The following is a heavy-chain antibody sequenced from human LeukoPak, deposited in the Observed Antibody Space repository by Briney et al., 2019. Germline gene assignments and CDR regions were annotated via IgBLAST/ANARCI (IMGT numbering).Heavy chain of an antibody. D-gene: IGHD3-10*01. Sequence: SETLSLTCAVYGGSFSGYYWSWIRQPPGKGLEWIGEINHSGSTNYNPSLKSRVTISVDTSKNQFSLKLSSVTAADTAVYYCARGRYYGSYGMGVWGQGTTVTVSS. J-gene: IGHJ6*02. V-gene: IGHV4-34*01. CDR3: ARGRYYGSYGMGV. CDR2: INHSGST. CDR1: GGSFSGYY.